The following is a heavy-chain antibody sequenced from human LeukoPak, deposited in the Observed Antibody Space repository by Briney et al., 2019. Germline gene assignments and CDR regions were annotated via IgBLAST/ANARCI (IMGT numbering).Heavy chain of an antibody. D-gene: IGHD1-1*01. CDR2: TYYRSKWYN. CDR1: GDSVSNKRAA. Sequence: SQTLSLTCAISGDSVSNKRAAWNWIRQSPSRGLEWLGRTYYRSKWYNDYAVSVKSRITINPDTSKNQFSLQLNSVTPEDTAVYFCSKQLGGGMDVWGQGTTVTVSS. CDR3: SKQLGGGMDV. V-gene: IGHV6-1*01. J-gene: IGHJ6*02.